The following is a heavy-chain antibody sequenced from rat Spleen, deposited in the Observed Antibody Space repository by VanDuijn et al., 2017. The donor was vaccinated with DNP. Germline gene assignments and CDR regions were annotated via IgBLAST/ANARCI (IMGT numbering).Heavy chain of an antibody. J-gene: IGHJ4*01. CDR2: ISYEGSST. D-gene: IGHD1-2*01. CDR3: ATQSSYTSYAMDA. CDR1: GFTFSDYN. V-gene: IGHV5-22*01. Sequence: EVQLVESGGGFVQPGRSLKISCAASGFTFSDYNMAWVRQAPKKGLEWVASISYEGSSTYYGDSVKGRFTISRDNAKSTLYLQMDSLRSEDTATYYCATQSSYTSYAMDAWGQGTSVTVSS.